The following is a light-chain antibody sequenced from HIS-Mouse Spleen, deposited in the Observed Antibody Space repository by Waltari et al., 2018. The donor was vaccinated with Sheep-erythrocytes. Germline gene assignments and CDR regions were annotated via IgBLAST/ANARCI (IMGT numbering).Light chain of an antibody. Sequence: QSALTQPASVSGSPGQSITISCTGTSSDVGGYNIVSWYQQHPGKAPKLMIYDVSNRPSGVSNRFSGSKSGNTASLTISGLQAEDEADYYCSSYTSSSTQVFGGGTKLTVL. V-gene: IGLV2-14*01. CDR3: SSYTSSSTQV. J-gene: IGLJ2*01. CDR2: DVS. CDR1: SSDVGGYNI.